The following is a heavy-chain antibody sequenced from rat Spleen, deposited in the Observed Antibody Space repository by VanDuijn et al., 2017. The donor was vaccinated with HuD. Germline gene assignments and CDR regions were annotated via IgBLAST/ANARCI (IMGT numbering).Heavy chain of an antibody. D-gene: IGHD4-3*01. CDR1: GFNFNDYW. CDR3: VREEFGVHY. J-gene: IGHJ2*01. V-gene: IGHV4-2*01. CDR2: INKDSSII. Sequence: EVKLVESGGGLVQPGRSFKLSCAASGFNFNDYWMDWVRQAPGKGLEWIGEINKDSSIIKYSPSLKDQFTISRDNAQDTLYLQKSKLGYEDTAIYDCVREEFGVHYWGQGVMVTVSS.